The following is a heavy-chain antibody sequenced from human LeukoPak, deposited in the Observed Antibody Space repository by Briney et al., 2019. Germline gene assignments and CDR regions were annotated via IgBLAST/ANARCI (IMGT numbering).Heavy chain of an antibody. D-gene: IGHD6-13*01. CDR2: IIPILGTA. CDR3: AREKQPGYYFDY. CDR1: GGTFSSYA. V-gene: IGHV1-69*01. J-gene: IGHJ4*02. Sequence: ASVKVSCKASGGTFSSYAISWVRQAPGQGLEWMGGIIPILGTANYAQKFQGRVTITADESTSTAYMELSSLRSEDTAVYYCAREKQPGYYFDYWGQGTLVTVSS.